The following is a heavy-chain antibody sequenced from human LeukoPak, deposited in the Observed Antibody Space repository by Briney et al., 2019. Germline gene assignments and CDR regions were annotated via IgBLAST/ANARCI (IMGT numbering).Heavy chain of an antibody. J-gene: IGHJ4*02. CDR2: INHSGST. V-gene: IGHV4-34*01. D-gene: IGHD2-21*02. Sequence: SETLSLTCAVYGGSFSPYYWSWIRQPPGKGLEWIGEINHSGSTNYNPSLKSRVTISVDTSKDQFSLRLSSVTAADTAVYYCARGGFYCGGDCYVDYWGQGTLVTVSS. CDR1: GGSFSPYY. CDR3: ARGGFYCGGDCYVDY.